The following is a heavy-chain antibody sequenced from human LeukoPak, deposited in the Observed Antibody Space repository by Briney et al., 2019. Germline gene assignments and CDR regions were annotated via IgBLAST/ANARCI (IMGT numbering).Heavy chain of an antibody. V-gene: IGHV3-30*02. CDR3: AKLGSIAAAGRGLDY. J-gene: IGHJ4*02. Sequence: QPGGSLRLSCAASGFTFSSYGMHWVRQAPGKGLEWVAFIRYDGSNKYYADSVKGRFTISRDNSKNTLYLQMNSLRAEDTAVYYCAKLGSIAAAGRGLDYWGQGTLVTVSS. CDR1: GFTFSSYG. D-gene: IGHD6-13*01. CDR2: IRYDGSNK.